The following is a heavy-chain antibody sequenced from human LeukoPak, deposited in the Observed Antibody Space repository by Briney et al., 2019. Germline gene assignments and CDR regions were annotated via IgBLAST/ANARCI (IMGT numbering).Heavy chain of an antibody. J-gene: IGHJ5*02. D-gene: IGHD3-3*01. Sequence: ASVKVSCKASGGTFSSYAISWVRQAPGQGLEWMGGIIPVFGTANYAQKFQGRVTITADESTSTAYMELSSLRSEDTAVYYCARDAGRQVTIFEWFDPWGQGTLVTVSS. V-gene: IGHV1-69*13. CDR2: IIPVFGTA. CDR1: GGTFSSYA. CDR3: ARDAGRQVTIFEWFDP.